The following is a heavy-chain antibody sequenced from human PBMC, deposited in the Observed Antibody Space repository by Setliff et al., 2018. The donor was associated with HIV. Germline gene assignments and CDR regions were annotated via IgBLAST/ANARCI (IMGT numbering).Heavy chain of an antibody. CDR3: ARIVRWELVATSTFFYYYMDV. CDR1: GASISSSSHH. Sequence: SETLSLTCTVSGASISSSSHHWAWIRQPPGKGLEYIGNIYYTGSTHHNPSLESRVATSVDTSKNQFSLKLSSVTAADAAGYYCARIVRWELVATSTFFYYYMDVWGKGTTVTVAS. D-gene: IGHD1-26*01. V-gene: IGHV4-39*01. CDR2: IYYTGST. J-gene: IGHJ6*03.